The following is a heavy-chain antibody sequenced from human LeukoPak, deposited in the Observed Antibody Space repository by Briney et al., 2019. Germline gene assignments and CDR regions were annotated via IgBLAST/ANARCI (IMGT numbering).Heavy chain of an antibody. J-gene: IGHJ4*02. CDR3: AREGTFGDYRASGDH. Sequence: GGSLRLSCEASGFTFSTYWMKWVRQAPGKGLEWVANIKQDGSQKYYVDSVKGRFIISRDDAKNSLYLQMNSVRAEDTAVYYCAREGTFGDYRASGDHWGQGALVTVSS. D-gene: IGHD2-21*02. V-gene: IGHV3-7*03. CDR1: GFTFSTYW. CDR2: IKQDGSQK.